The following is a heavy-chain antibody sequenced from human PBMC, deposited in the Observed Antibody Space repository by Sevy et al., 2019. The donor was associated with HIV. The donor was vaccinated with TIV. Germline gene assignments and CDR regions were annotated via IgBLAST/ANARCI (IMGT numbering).Heavy chain of an antibody. CDR3: AKDTDSGSYLNDAFDI. V-gene: IGHV3-23*01. Sequence: GGSLRLSCAASGFTFSSSAMSWVRQTPGKGLEWVSGLNGSGGRTYYPDSVKGRFTISRDNSKNTLYLQMNSLRAEDTAVYYCAKDTDSGSYLNDAFDIWGQGTMVTVSS. CDR2: LNGSGGRT. CDR1: GFTFSSSA. D-gene: IGHD1-26*01. J-gene: IGHJ3*02.